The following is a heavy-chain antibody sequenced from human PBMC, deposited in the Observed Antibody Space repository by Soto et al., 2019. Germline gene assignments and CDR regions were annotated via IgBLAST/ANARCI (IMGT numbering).Heavy chain of an antibody. CDR3: ATIIVTTPPSCYSVMAV. D-gene: IGHD2-21*02. V-gene: IGHV4-39*01. J-gene: IGHJ6*02. CDR2: IYYSGST. Sequence: PSETLSITCTVSGGSISSSSYYWGWIRQPPGKGLEWIGSIYYSGSTYYNPSLKSRVTISVDTSKNQFSLKLSSVTAAATAAYYCATIIVTTPPSCYSVMAVWGLFTTVSV. CDR1: GGSISSSSYY.